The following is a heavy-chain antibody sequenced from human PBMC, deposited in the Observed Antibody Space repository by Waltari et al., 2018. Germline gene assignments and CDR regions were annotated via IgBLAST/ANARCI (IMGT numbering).Heavy chain of an antibody. D-gene: IGHD3-3*01. CDR2: RIPSGGRS. CDR1: GYTFTSYY. J-gene: IGHJ4*02. CDR3: ARDLRITIFGVVTPGYFDY. Sequence: QVQLVQSGAEVKKPGASVKVSCKASGYTFTSYYMHWVRQAPGQGLEWMGRRIPSGGRSSYAKKYKGRVTMTRDTSTSTVYMELSSLRSEDLAVYYCARDLRITIFGVVTPGYFDYWGQGTLVTVSS. V-gene: IGHV1-46*01.